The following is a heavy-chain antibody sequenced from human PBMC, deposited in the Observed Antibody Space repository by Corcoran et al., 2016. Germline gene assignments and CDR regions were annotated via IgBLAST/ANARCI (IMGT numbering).Heavy chain of an antibody. J-gene: IGHJ6*02. CDR3: ARQSPERLATVTTDYYDGMDV. CDR2: IITIFGTA. D-gene: IGHD4-4*01. Sequence: QVQLVQSGAEVKKPGSSVKVSCKASGGTFSSYAISWVRQAPGQGLEWMGGIITIFGTANYAQKFQGRGTITADESTSKAYMELSSLRSEDKAVYYCARQSPERLATVTTDYYDGMDVWGQGTTVTVSS. CDR1: GGTFSSYA. V-gene: IGHV1-69*01.